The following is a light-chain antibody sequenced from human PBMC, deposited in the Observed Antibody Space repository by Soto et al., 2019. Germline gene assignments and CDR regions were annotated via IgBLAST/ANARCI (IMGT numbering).Light chain of an antibody. CDR2: AAA. Sequence: DILMSQSPASLSVSLGERATLTCRASQSISSYLDWYQQKPGRAPELLIYAAASLQSGVPSRCSSSGSGTEFTLTIISLLPDEVSAEYCRHHNSSSGTFGQGTKVDIK. V-gene: IGKV1-39*01. CDR3: RHHNSSSGT. CDR1: QSISSY. J-gene: IGKJ1*01.